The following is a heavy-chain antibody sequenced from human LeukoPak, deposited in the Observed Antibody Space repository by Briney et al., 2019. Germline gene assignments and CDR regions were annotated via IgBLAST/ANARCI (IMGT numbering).Heavy chain of an antibody. D-gene: IGHD3-10*01. Sequence: SETLSLTCAVYGGSFSGYYWSWIRQPPGKGLEWIGEINHSGSTNYNPSLKSRVTISVDTSKNQFSLKLSSVTAADTAVYYCASSDYYGSGSYDPWGQGTLVTVYS. CDR3: ASSDYYGSGSYDP. CDR2: INHSGST. V-gene: IGHV4-34*01. J-gene: IGHJ5*02. CDR1: GGSFSGYY.